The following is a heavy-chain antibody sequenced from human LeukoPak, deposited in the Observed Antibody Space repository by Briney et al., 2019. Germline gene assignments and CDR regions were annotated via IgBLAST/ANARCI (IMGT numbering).Heavy chain of an antibody. CDR2: IRYDGSKK. V-gene: IGHV3-30*02. CDR1: GFTFSSYG. J-gene: IGHJ4*02. CDR3: AKDHESSGYYFDY. D-gene: IGHD3-22*01. Sequence: GGSLRLSCAASGFTFSSYGMHWVRQAPGKGLEWVAFIRYDGSKKYYADSVKGRFTISRDNSKNTLYLQMNSLRAEDTAVYYCAKDHESSGYYFDYWGQRTLVTVSS.